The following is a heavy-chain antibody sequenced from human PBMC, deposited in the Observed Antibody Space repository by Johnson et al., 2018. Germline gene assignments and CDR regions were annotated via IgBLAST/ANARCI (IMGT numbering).Heavy chain of an antibody. J-gene: IGHJ3*02. Sequence: QVQLVESGPGLEKPSETLSLTCTVSGGSIGTYYWSWIRQPPGKGLEWIGFIDYSGTTDYNPSLKRRVTISIDTSKNQFSLKLTSVTAADPAVFYWARIRRSSSRPDAFDIWGQGTMVTVSS. CDR1: GGSIGTYY. D-gene: IGHD6-19*01. V-gene: IGHV4-59*01. CDR2: IDYSGTT. CDR3: ARIRRSSSRPDAFDI.